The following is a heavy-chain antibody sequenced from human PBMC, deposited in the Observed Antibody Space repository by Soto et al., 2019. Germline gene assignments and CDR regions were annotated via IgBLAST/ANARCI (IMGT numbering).Heavy chain of an antibody. J-gene: IGHJ5*02. CDR3: ARDAGCRGGSCYSVGWFDP. CDR1: GFTFSSYG. Sequence: VQLVESGGGVVQPGRSLRLSCAASGFTFSSYGMPWVRQAPGKGLEWVSVIWDDGRNKYYADSVKGRFTISRDNSKSAVSLQMLSRRAEDTAVYYCARDAGCRGGSCYSVGWFDPWGQGTLVTVSS. CDR2: IWDDGRNK. V-gene: IGHV3-33*01. D-gene: IGHD2-15*01.